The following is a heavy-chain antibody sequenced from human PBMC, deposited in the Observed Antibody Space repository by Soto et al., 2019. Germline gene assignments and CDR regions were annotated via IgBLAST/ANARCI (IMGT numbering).Heavy chain of an antibody. V-gene: IGHV3-53*01. Sequence: PGGSLRLSCAASGFTVSSNYMSWVRQAPGKGLEWVSVIYSGGSTYYADSVKGRFTISRDNSKNTLYLQMNSLRAEDTAVYYCARATPGIAAAFDYWGQGTLVTVS. D-gene: IGHD6-13*01. J-gene: IGHJ4*02. CDR3: ARATPGIAAAFDY. CDR2: IYSGGST. CDR1: GFTVSSNY.